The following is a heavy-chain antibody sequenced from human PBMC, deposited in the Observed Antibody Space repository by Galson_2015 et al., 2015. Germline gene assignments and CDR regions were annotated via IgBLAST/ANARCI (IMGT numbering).Heavy chain of an antibody. J-gene: IGHJ3*02. Sequence: SLRLSCAASGFTFSSYEMNWVRQAPGKGLEWVSYISSSGSTIYYADSVKGRFTISRDNAKNSLYLQMNSLRAEDTAVYYCARDAVVVPAADSDAFHIWGQGTMVTVSS. CDR2: ISSSGSTI. D-gene: IGHD2-2*01. CDR3: ARDAVVVPAADSDAFHI. CDR1: GFTFSSYE. V-gene: IGHV3-48*03.